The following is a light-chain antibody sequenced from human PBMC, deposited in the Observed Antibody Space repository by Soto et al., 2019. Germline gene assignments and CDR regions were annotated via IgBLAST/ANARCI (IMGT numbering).Light chain of an antibody. J-gene: IGKJ1*01. CDR1: QSVSST. Sequence: ERVMTQSPATLSLSPGERSTLSCMASQSVSSTLAWYQQKPGQAPRLLIYGASTRATGIPARFSGSGSGTEFSLTISSLQSEDFAVYYCQQYYNWPWTFGQGTKVDNK. CDR3: QQYYNWPWT. V-gene: IGKV3-15*01. CDR2: GAS.